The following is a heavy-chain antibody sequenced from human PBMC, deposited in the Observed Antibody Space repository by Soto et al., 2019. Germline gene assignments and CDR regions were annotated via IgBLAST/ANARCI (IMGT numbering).Heavy chain of an antibody. CDR1: GFTFSDYY. Sequence: GGSLRLSCAASGFTFSDYYMSWIRQAPGKGLEWVSYIGRSSSYTNYADSVKGRFTISRDNAKNSLYLQMNSLRAEDTAVYYCARDADILTGSDAFDIWGQGTMVTVSS. D-gene: IGHD3-9*01. V-gene: IGHV3-11*05. CDR2: IGRSSSYT. J-gene: IGHJ3*02. CDR3: ARDADILTGSDAFDI.